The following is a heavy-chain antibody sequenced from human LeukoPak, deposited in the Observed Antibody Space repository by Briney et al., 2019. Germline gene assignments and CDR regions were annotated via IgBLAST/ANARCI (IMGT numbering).Heavy chain of an antibody. J-gene: IGHJ6*02. CDR3: VRSYYGMDV. CDR1: GFTFSTFS. V-gene: IGHV3-21*01. CDR2: ISGSGSDI. Sequence: GGSLRLSCAASGFTFSTFSMNRVRQTPGKGLEWVSAISGSGSDIYYADSVKGRFTISRDNPKRSLYLQMNSLRAEDTAVYYCVRSYYGMDVWGQGTTVSVSS.